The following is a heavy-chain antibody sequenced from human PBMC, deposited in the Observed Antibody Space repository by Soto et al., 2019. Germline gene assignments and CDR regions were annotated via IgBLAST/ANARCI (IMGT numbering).Heavy chain of an antibody. V-gene: IGHV3-23*01. CDR2: IHPSGGST. CDR3: AKDPSTGHHDC. CDR1: GFMFSSYG. Sequence: GGSLRLSCAAAGFMFSSYGMSWVRQAPGKGLQWVATIHPSGGSTHYAESVRGRFTISRDNSRDTLYLQMNSLRAEDTAVYYCAKDPSTGHHDCWGQGALVPVSS. J-gene: IGHJ4*02. D-gene: IGHD3-9*01.